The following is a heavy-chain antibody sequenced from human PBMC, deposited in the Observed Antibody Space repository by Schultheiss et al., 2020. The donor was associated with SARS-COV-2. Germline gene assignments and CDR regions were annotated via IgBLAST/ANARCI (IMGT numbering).Heavy chain of an antibody. J-gene: IGHJ5*02. CDR2: IWYDGSNE. V-gene: IGHV3-33*08. Sequence: GESLKISCAASGFTSSLYGMHWVRQAPGKGLEWVAVIWYDGSNEYYADCVKGRFTISRDNSKNTLYLQMNSLRAEDTAVYYCASPHYYDSSGYYAFDPWGQGTLVTVSS. D-gene: IGHD3-22*01. CDR1: GFTSSLYG. CDR3: ASPHYYDSSGYYAFDP.